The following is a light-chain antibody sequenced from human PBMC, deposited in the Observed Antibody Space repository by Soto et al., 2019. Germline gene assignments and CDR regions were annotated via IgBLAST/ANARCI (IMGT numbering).Light chain of an antibody. CDR3: AAWEDRLSGYV. CDR1: RSNVESNY. V-gene: IGLV1-47*01. CDR2: RNN. J-gene: IGLJ1*01. Sequence: QSALTQPPSASWTLGQRVSISCSGSRSNVESNYVYWYQQLPGTATKLLIYRNNQRPSGVADGFSGSKSGTSASLAISGFRSEDEADYYCAAWEDRLSGYVFGTGTKVTVL.